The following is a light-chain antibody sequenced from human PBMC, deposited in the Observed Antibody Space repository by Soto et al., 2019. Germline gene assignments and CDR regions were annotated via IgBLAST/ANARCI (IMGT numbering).Light chain of an antibody. Sequence: DIQMTQSPSTLSASIGDRVSITCRASQSIGDYLAWYQQKPGKAPNLLIYKASSLQGGVPSRFSGSGSGTEFTLTISSLQPDDFATYYCQQYDIYPYTFGQGTKLEIK. J-gene: IGKJ2*01. CDR1: QSIGDY. CDR2: KAS. CDR3: QQYDIYPYT. V-gene: IGKV1-5*03.